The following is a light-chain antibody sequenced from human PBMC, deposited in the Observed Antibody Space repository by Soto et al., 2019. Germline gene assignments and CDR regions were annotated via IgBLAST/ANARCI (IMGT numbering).Light chain of an antibody. CDR2: GAS. CDR1: QSISNN. J-gene: IGKJ1*01. Sequence: EIVMTQSPATLSVSPGQRATLSCRASQSISNNLAWYQQKPGQAPRLLIYGASTRATGIPVRFSGSGSGTEFTLTISRLQSEAFAVYYCQHYNNWPPWTFGQGTKVDIK. V-gene: IGKV3-15*01. CDR3: QHYNNWPPWT.